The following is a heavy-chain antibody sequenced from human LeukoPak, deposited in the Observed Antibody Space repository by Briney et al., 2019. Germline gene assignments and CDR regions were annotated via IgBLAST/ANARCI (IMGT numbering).Heavy chain of an antibody. CDR1: GFTFSSYA. CDR2: ISYDGSNK. D-gene: IGHD3-10*01. Sequence: GGSLRLSCAASGFTFSSYAMHWVRQAPGKGLEWVAVISYDGSNKYYADSVKGRFTISRDNSKNTLYLQMNSLRAEDTAVYYCARGSQAYYYGSGSPNYWGQGTLVTVSS. J-gene: IGHJ4*02. V-gene: IGHV3-30*04. CDR3: ARGSQAYYYGSGSPNY.